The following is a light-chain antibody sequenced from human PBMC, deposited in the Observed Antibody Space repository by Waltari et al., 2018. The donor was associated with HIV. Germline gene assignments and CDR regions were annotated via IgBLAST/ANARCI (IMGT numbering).Light chain of an antibody. V-gene: IGLV1-40*01. J-gene: IGLJ2*01. CDR2: GNK. Sequence: QSVLTQPPSVSGAPGQRVTISCTGGSSNIGADYDVHWYQQIPGTAPKLLLSGNKNRPSGVPDRFSASKSGTSASLAVTGLQAEDEADYFCQSYDRSLSASVVFGGGTKLTVL. CDR3: QSYDRSLSASVV. CDR1: SSNIGADYD.